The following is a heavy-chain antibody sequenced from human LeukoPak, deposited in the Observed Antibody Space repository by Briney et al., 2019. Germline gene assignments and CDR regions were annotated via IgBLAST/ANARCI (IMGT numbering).Heavy chain of an antibody. Sequence: GGSLRLSCAASGFTFSSYAMHWVRQAPGKGLEWVAVISYDGSNKYYADSVKGRFTISRDNSKNTLYLQMNSLRAEDTAVYYCARPAYDILTGYPTEYYFDYWGQGTLVTVSS. V-gene: IGHV3-30-3*01. J-gene: IGHJ4*02. CDR3: ARPAYDILTGYPTEYYFDY. D-gene: IGHD3-9*01. CDR1: GFTFSSYA. CDR2: ISYDGSNK.